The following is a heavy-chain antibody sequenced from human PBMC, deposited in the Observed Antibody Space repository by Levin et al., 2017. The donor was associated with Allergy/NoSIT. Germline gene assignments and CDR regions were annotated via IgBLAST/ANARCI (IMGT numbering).Heavy chain of an antibody. CDR1: GGSFSGYY. V-gene: IGHV4-34*01. CDR3: ARHVPCTTASCDYFDY. D-gene: IGHD2-8*01. CDR2: IDHSGGT. J-gene: IGHJ4*02. Sequence: AGGSLRLSCAVYGGSFSGYYWTWIRQPPGKGLEWIGEIDHSGGTTYNPSLKSRVTISMDTSKNQFSLRLTSVTAADTAVYYCARHVPCTTASCDYFDYWGQGSLVTVSS.